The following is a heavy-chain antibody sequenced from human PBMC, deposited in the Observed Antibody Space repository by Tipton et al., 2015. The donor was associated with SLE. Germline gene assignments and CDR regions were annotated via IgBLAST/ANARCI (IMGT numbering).Heavy chain of an antibody. CDR2: ISASGTST. V-gene: IGHV3-23*01. Sequence: GSLRLSCAASGFTVSSKYMTWVRQAPGKGLEWVSAISASGTSTYYADSVKGRFTISRDNPKNTLYLQMNSLRAEDTAVYYCAKNSGSYYFDDWGQGTLVTVSS. D-gene: IGHD3-10*01. CDR3: AKNSGSYYFDD. CDR1: GFTVSSKY. J-gene: IGHJ4*02.